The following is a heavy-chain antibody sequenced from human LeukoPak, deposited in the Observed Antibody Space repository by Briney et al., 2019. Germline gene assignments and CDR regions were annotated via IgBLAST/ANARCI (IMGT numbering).Heavy chain of an antibody. V-gene: IGHV3-23*01. CDR1: GFTFSSYA. CDR3: AKVDQTGYYDSSGSDAFDI. CDR2: ISGSGGNT. D-gene: IGHD3-22*01. Sequence: PGGSLRLSCAASGFTFSSYAMSWVRQAPGKGREWVSGISGSGGNTYYADSVKGRFTISRDNSKNTLYLQMNSLRAEDTAVYYCAKVDQTGYYDSSGSDAFDIWGQGTMATVSS. J-gene: IGHJ3*02.